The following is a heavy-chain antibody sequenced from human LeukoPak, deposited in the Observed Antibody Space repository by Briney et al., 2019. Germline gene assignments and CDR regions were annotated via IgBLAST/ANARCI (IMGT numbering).Heavy chain of an antibody. Sequence: PGGSLRLSCAASGFTFSSYWMHWVRQAPGKGLVWVSRINSDGSSTSYADSVKGRFTISRDNAKNSLYLQMNSLRAEDTALYYCAKDISSSWYGAHDYYYYYMDVWGKGTTVTISS. CDR1: GFTFSSYW. D-gene: IGHD6-13*01. V-gene: IGHV3-74*01. CDR2: INSDGSST. J-gene: IGHJ6*03. CDR3: AKDISSSWYGAHDYYYYYMDV.